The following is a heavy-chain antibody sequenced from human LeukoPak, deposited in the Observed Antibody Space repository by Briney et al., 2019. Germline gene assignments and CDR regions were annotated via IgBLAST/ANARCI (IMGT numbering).Heavy chain of an antibody. CDR3: ARGGDFWSGYQAANNWFDP. J-gene: IGHJ5*02. D-gene: IGHD3-3*01. CDR2: INPSGGST. V-gene: IGHV1-46*01. Sequence: ASVKVSCKASGYIFTSYYMHWVRQAPGQGLEWMGIINPSGGSTSYAQKFQGRVTMTRDTSTSTAYMELSSLRSEDTAVYYCARGGDFWSGYQAANNWFDPWGQGTLVTVSS. CDR1: GYIFTSYY.